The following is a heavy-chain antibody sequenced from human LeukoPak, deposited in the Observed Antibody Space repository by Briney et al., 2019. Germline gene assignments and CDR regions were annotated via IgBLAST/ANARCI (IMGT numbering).Heavy chain of an antibody. CDR3: ARIGGSGIIDY. D-gene: IGHD3-10*01. CDR1: GFSLSTSGMR. Sequence: SGPTLVNPTQPLTLTCTFSGFSLSTSGMRVSWIRQPPGKGLEWLARIDSDDDKFYSTSLKTRLTISKDTSKNQVVLTMTHMDPVDTATYYCARIGGSGIIDYWGQGTLVTVSS. V-gene: IGHV2-70*04. J-gene: IGHJ4*02. CDR2: IDSDDDK.